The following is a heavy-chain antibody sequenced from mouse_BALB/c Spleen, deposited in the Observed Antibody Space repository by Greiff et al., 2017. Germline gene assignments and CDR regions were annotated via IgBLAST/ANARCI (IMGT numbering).Heavy chain of an antibody. CDR1: GYTFSSYW. D-gene: IGHD1-1*01. V-gene: IGHV1-9*01. Sequence: QVQLQQSGAELMKPGASVKISCKATGYTFSSYWIEWVKQRPGHGLEWIGEILPGSGSTNYNEKFKGKATFTADTSSNTAYMQLSSLTSEDSAVYYCARRRDYGSSCFDVWGAGTTVTVSS. J-gene: IGHJ1*01. CDR3: ARRRDYGSSCFDV. CDR2: ILPGSGST.